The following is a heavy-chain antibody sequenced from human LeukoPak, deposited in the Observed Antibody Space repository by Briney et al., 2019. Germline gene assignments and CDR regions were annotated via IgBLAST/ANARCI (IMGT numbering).Heavy chain of an antibody. D-gene: IGHD3-22*01. CDR2: IHYSGSS. CDR3: ARYDNSGSALEN. J-gene: IGHJ4*02. CDR1: GGSFSSGSYY. Sequence: PSETLSLTCTVSGGSFSSGSYYWSWIRQPPGKGLEWIAYIHYSGSSKYSPSLKSRVTTSVDMPKNQFSLKLSSVTAADTAVYYCARYDNSGSALENWGQGTLVTVSS. V-gene: IGHV4-61*01.